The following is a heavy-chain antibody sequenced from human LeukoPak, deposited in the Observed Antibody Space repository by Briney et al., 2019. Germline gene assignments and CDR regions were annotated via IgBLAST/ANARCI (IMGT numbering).Heavy chain of an antibody. Sequence: SVKVSCKASRGTFSSYTISWVRQAPGQGLEGMGRIIPILGIANYAQKFQGRVAITADKSTSTAYMELSSLRSEDTGVYYCARDLARAGYYETAYYYYGMDVWGQGTTVTVSS. J-gene: IGHJ6*02. CDR2: IIPILGIA. D-gene: IGHD3-22*01. V-gene: IGHV1-69*04. CDR1: RGTFSSYT. CDR3: ARDLARAGYYETAYYYYGMDV.